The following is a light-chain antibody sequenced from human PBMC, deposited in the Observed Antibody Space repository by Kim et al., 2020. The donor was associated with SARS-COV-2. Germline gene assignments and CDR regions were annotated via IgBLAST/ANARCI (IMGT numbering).Light chain of an antibody. V-gene: IGLV1-40*01. Sequence: GVNISCTGSSSNIGAGYDVHWYQQFPGTVPKLLIYGNGNRPSGVYDRFSGSKSGTSAFLAITGLQAEDEADYYCQSYDSSLSGSLFGGGTKLTVL. CDR3: QSYDSSLSGSL. CDR1: SSNIGAGYD. CDR2: GNG. J-gene: IGLJ2*01.